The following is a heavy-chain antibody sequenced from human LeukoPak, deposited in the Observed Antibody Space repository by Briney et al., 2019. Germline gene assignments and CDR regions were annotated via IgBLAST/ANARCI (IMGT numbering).Heavy chain of an antibody. D-gene: IGHD3-9*01. V-gene: IGHV1-2*02. CDR2: INPNSGGT. Sequence: ASVKVSCKASGYTFTGYYMHWVRQAPGQGLEWMGWINPNSGGTNYAQKFQGRVTTTRDTSISTAYMELSRLRSDDTAVYYCAREGGDYDILTGYYPSLWFDPWGQGTLVTVSS. CDR3: AREGGDYDILTGYYPSLWFDP. J-gene: IGHJ5*02. CDR1: GYTFTGYY.